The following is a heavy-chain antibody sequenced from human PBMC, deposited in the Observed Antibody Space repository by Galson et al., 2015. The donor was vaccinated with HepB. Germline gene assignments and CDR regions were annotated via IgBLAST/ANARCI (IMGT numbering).Heavy chain of an antibody. D-gene: IGHD2-15*01. CDR2: INPNSGRT. CDR1: GDTLTGYY. Sequence: SLKVSCKASGDTLTGYYMHWMRQDPGQGLEWIGGINPNSGRTKYVQKFQDRVTVTRDTPTKTVYMELTRLTSDDTAVYYCAAEHCSGASGDSCLKAFAYWGQGTLVTVSS. CDR3: AAEHCSGASGDSCLKAFAY. J-gene: IGHJ4*02. V-gene: IGHV1-2*02.